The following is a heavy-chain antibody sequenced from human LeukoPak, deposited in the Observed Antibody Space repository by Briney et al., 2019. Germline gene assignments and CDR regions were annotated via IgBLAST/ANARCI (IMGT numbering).Heavy chain of an antibody. J-gene: IGHJ4*02. D-gene: IGHD3-10*01. Sequence: GGSLRLSCAASGFTLSSYAMSWVRQAPGMGLECVSAFSGSGGSTYYADSVRGRFTISRDNSKNTLYLQMNSLRAGDTAVYYCAKGAYYGSGSYYHYWGQGTLVTVSS. V-gene: IGHV3-23*01. CDR1: GFTLSSYA. CDR3: AKGAYYGSGSYYHY. CDR2: FSGSGGST.